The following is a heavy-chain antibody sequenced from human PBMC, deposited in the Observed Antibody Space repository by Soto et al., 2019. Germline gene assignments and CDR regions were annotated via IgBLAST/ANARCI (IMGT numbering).Heavy chain of an antibody. CDR3: ARRTHRWLQVWYFDP. Sequence: QVQLVQSGAEVKKPGSSVTVSCKASGGTFSSYTISWVRQAPGQGLEWMGGIIPIFGTANYEQKFQGRFTITGDESTSTAYRELSSLRSENTPVYYCARRTHRWLQVWYFDPWGRGTLVTVSS. CDR2: IIPIFGTA. D-gene: IGHD5-12*01. CDR1: GGTFSSYT. J-gene: IGHJ2*01. V-gene: IGHV1-69*12.